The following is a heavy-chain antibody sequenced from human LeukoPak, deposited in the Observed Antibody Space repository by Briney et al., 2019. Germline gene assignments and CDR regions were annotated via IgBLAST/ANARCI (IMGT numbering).Heavy chain of an antibody. CDR3: ARRGGGESFDY. Sequence: SETLSLTCTVSGGSISSYYSSWIRQPPGKGLEWIGYIYYSGSTNYNPSLKSRVTISVDTSKNQFSLKLSSVTAADTAVYYCARRGGGESFDYWGQGTLVTVSS. CDR1: GGSISSYY. V-gene: IGHV4-59*08. J-gene: IGHJ4*02. D-gene: IGHD2-21*01. CDR2: IYYSGST.